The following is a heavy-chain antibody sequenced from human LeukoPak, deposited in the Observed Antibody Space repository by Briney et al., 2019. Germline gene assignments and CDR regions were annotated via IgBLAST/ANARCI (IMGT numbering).Heavy chain of an antibody. Sequence: SETLSLTCAVYGGSFSGYYWSWVRQPPGKGLEWIGEINHSGSTNYNPSLKSRVTISVDTSKNQFSLKLSSVTAADTAVYYCARGRSNYDSSGYYPSYYFDYWGQGTLVTVSS. V-gene: IGHV4-34*01. D-gene: IGHD3-22*01. J-gene: IGHJ4*02. CDR2: INHSGST. CDR3: ARGRSNYDSSGYYPSYYFDY. CDR1: GGSFSGYY.